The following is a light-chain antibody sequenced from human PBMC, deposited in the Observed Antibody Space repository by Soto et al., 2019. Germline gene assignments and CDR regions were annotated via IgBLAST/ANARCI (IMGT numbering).Light chain of an antibody. CDR3: ATWDDRLNGRV. V-gene: IGLV1-44*01. Sequence: QSVLTQPPSASGTPGQRVTISCSGSNSNIGSNTVNWYQQLPGTAPKLLIYSSSHRPSGAPDRFSGPKSGTSASLAISGLQSEDEADYYCATWDDRLNGRVFGGGTKLTVL. CDR1: NSNIGSNT. CDR2: SSS. J-gene: IGLJ3*02.